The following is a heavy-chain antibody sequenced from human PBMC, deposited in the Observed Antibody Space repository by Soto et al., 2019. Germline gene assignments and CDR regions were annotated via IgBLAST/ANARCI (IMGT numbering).Heavy chain of an antibody. D-gene: IGHD3-10*01. CDR1: GFSVRSSQ. V-gene: IGHV3-53*01. Sequence: GGSLRLSCAASGFSVRSSQMSWVRQAPGKGLEWVSVIFIDGTTHYGVSVKGRFTISRDSARNTLYLQMNGLRVDDTAVYYCAKVGPYDSGSYMFRYDRFEPWGQGTLVTVSS. CDR3: AKVGPYDSGSYMFRYDRFEP. J-gene: IGHJ5*02. CDR2: IFIDGTT.